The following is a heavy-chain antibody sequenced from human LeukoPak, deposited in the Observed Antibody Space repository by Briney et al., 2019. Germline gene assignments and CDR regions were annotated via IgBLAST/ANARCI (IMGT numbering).Heavy chain of an antibody. D-gene: IGHD3-22*01. V-gene: IGHV3-48*01. CDR3: ARGGDTIGSIRSAFDI. CDR1: GFTFSSSS. J-gene: IGHJ3*02. CDR2: ISSGSGTI. Sequence: GGSLRLSCAASGFTFSSSSMNWVRQAPGKGLEWVSYISSGSGTIHYADSVKGRFIISRDNSKNTVYLQMNSLRAEDTAVYYCARGGDTIGSIRSAFDIWGQGTMVTVSS.